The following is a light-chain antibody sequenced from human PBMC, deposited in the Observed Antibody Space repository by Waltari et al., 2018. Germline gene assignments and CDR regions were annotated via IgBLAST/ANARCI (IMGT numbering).Light chain of an antibody. CDR1: QSVSSN. V-gene: IGKV3-15*01. CDR3: HQYYIPPLT. Sequence: EIVLTQSPATLSVSPGEGATLSCRASQSVSSNLAWYQQKPGQAPRLLIYGASARATGISDRFSGSGSGTEFTLTISSLRSEDFAVYYCHQYYIPPLTFGQGTRLEIK. J-gene: IGKJ5*01. CDR2: GAS.